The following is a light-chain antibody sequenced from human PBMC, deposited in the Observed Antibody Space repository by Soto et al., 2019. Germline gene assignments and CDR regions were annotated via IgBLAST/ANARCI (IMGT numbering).Light chain of an antibody. Sequence: HSALTQPASVSGSPGQSITISCTGTSSDVGGYNYVSWYQQHPGKAPKLMIYEVNSRPSGVSNRFSGSKSGNTASLTISGLQAEDEADYYCSSYTSSSTLVFGGGTKLTVL. CDR1: SSDVGGYNY. CDR2: EVN. V-gene: IGLV2-14*03. J-gene: IGLJ2*01. CDR3: SSYTSSSTLV.